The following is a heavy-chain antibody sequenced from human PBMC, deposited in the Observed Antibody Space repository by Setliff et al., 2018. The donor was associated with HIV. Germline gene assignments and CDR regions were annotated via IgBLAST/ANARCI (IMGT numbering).Heavy chain of an antibody. J-gene: IGHJ3*01. CDR1: GGSISTYC. CDR2: IYFTGSS. D-gene: IGHD4-17*01. CDR3: ARVQMAYAAFDV. V-gene: IGHV4-59*01. Sequence: PSETLSLTCTVSGGSISTYCWSWIRQPPGKGLEWIGSIYFTGSSDNNPSLKSRVTLSVDTSKHQFSLKLSSVTAADTAVYYCARVQMAYAAFDVWGQGTMVTVSS.